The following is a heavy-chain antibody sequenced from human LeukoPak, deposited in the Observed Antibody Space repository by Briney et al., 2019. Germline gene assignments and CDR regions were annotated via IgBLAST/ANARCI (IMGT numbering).Heavy chain of an antibody. CDR3: ARDFGSAAAIYEY. Sequence: GGSLRLSCATSGFTFTNYWMTWVRQVPGKGLEWVANINQNGVEMYYVESVKGRFTISRDSGRNSLFLQMNSLRAEDTAVYYCARDFGSAAAIYEYWGQGTLVTVSS. V-gene: IGHV3-7*01. J-gene: IGHJ4*02. CDR2: INQNGVEM. D-gene: IGHD6-13*01. CDR1: GFTFTNYW.